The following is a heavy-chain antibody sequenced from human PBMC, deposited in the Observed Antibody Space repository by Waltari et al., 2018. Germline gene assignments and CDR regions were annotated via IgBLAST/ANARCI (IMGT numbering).Heavy chain of an antibody. CDR1: GVTFSGYW. Sequence: EVQLVESGGGLVQPGGSLRLSCAASGVTFSGYWLSWVRQAPGGGLGGVANNRQYEREIYYVVCGKGRCTISRDNAKHSLYLQMNSLRAEETAVCYCARGGVVPRDAMGVWGQGTTVTVSS. CDR3: ARGGVVPRDAMGV. CDR2: NRQYEREI. D-gene: IGHD2-2*01. J-gene: IGHJ6*02. V-gene: IGHV3-7*01.